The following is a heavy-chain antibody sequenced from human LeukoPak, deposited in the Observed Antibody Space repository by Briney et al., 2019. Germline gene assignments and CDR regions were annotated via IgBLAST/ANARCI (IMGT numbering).Heavy chain of an antibody. CDR3: ARGAWGFDI. J-gene: IGHJ3*02. D-gene: IGHD3-16*01. CDR2: IYYSGST. CDR1: GGSISSSSYY. V-gene: IGHV4-39*01. Sequence: SETLSLTCTVSGGSISSSSYYWGWIRQPPEKGLEWIGSIYYSGSTYYNPSLKSRVTISVDTSKNQFSLKLSSVTAADTAVYYCARGAWGFDIWGQGTMVTVSS.